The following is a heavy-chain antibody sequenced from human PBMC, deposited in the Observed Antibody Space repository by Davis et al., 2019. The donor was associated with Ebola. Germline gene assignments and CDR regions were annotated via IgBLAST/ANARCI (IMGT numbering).Heavy chain of an antibody. D-gene: IGHD3-10*01. Sequence: GESLKISCAASGFTVSSNYMSWVRQAPGKGLEWVSVIYSGGSTYYADSVKGRFAISRDNSKNTLYLQMNSLRAEDTAVYYCARGRGYFDYWGQGTLVTVSS. CDR1: GFTVSSNY. J-gene: IGHJ4*02. CDR2: IYSGGST. V-gene: IGHV3-53*01. CDR3: ARGRGYFDY.